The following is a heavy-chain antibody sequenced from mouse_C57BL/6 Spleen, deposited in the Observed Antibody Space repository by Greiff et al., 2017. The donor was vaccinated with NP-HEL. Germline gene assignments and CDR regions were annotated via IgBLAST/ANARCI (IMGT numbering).Heavy chain of an antibody. Sequence: QVQLKQPGAELVRPGTSVKLSCKASGYTFTSYWMHWVKQRPGQGLEWIGVIDPSDSYTNYNQKFKGKATLTVDTSSSTAYMQLSSLTSEDSAVYYCARRPYYYGSSYAMDYWGQGTSVTVSS. CDR1: GYTFTSYW. J-gene: IGHJ4*01. CDR3: ARRPYYYGSSYAMDY. V-gene: IGHV1-59*01. D-gene: IGHD1-1*01. CDR2: IDPSDSYT.